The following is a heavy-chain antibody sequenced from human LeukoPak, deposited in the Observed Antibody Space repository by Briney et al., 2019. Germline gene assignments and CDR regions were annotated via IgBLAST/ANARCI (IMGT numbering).Heavy chain of an antibody. CDR2: MNTNSGNT. Sequence: ASVKLSCKASGYTFTSNDINWVRQAPGQGLEWMGWMNTNSGNTGYAQKFQGRVTITRNTSISTAYMELSSLRSEDTAVYYCARSSATYYYDSSGYVYYMDVWGKGTTVTVSS. D-gene: IGHD3-22*01. CDR3: ARSSATYYYDSSGYVYYMDV. CDR1: GYTFTSND. V-gene: IGHV1-8*03. J-gene: IGHJ6*03.